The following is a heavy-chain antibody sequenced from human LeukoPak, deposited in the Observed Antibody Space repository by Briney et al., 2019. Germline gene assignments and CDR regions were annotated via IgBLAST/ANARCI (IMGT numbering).Heavy chain of an antibody. CDR1: GFNVSNNY. V-gene: IGHV3-21*01. D-gene: IGHD2-21*02. CDR2: ISSSSSYI. Sequence: GGSLRLSCAASGFNVSNNYMNWVRQAPGKGLEWVSSISSSSSYIYYADSVKGRFTISRDNAKNSLYLQMNSLRAEDTAVYYCARCGGDCYGHFDYWGQGTLVTVSS. CDR3: ARCGGDCYGHFDY. J-gene: IGHJ4*02.